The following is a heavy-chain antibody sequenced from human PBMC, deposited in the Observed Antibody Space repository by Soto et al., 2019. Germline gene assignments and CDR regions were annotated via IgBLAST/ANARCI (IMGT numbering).Heavy chain of an antibody. D-gene: IGHD2-2*02. J-gene: IGHJ4*02. CDR1: GFTFSSYS. CDR3: LKPATQYQLLYHLAY. Sequence: GGSLRLSCAASGFTFSSYSMNWVRQAPGKGLEWVSYISSSSSTIYYADSVKGRFTISRDNSKNTLYLQMSSLRAEDTAVYYCLKPATQYQLLYHLAYWGQGNLVTVSS. CDR2: ISSSSSTI. V-gene: IGHV3-48*01.